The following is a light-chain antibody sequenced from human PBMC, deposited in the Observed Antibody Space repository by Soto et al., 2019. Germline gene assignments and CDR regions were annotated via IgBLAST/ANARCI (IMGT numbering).Light chain of an antibody. V-gene: IGKV1-5*03. CDR1: QSIRSW. Sequence: DIQMTQSPSTLSASVGDRVTITCRASQSIRSWLAWYQQKPGKAPKLLIYKASSLESGVPSRFSGSGSGTEFTLTISXLXPDXXAXXXXQXXXSYWTFGQGTKVEIK. CDR3: QXXXSYWT. J-gene: IGKJ1*01. CDR2: KAS.